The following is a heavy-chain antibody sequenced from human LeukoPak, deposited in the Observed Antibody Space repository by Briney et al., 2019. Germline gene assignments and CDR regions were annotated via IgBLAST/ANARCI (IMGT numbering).Heavy chain of an antibody. CDR1: GDSVSSNSAA. V-gene: IGHV6-1*01. CDR2: TYYRSKWYN. D-gene: IGHD6-19*01. Sequence: SQTLSLTCAISGDSVSSNSAAWNWIRQSPSRGLEWLGRTYYRSKWYNDYAVSVKSRITINPDTSKNQFSLQLNSVTPEDTAVYYCVRATPLRIAVAGIYYFDYWSQGTLVTVSS. CDR3: VRATPLRIAVAGIYYFDY. J-gene: IGHJ4*02.